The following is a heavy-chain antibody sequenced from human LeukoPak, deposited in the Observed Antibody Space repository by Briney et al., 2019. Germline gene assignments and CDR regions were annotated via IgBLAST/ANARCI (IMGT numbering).Heavy chain of an antibody. Sequence: ASVKVSCKASGGTFTSYTISWVRQAPGQGLEWMGRIIPILGIANYAQKFQGRVTITADKSTSTAYMELSSLRSEHTAVYYCARDPGDEYSSSSDHWGQGTLVTVSS. CDR1: GGTFTSYT. CDR2: IIPILGIA. D-gene: IGHD6-6*01. J-gene: IGHJ5*02. CDR3: ARDPGDEYSSSSDH. V-gene: IGHV1-69*04.